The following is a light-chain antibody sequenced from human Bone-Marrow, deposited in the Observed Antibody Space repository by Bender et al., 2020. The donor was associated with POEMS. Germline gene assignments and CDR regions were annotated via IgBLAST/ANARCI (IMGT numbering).Light chain of an antibody. V-gene: IGLV2-14*03. CDR2: DVS. CDR1: SSDIGDYNY. J-gene: IGLJ3*02. CDR3: SSYTSSSTQV. Sequence: QSALTQPASVSGSPGQSITISCTGTSSDIGDYNYVSWYQHHPGKAPKLIIYDVSNRPSGVSNRFSGSKSGNTASLTISGLQAEDEADYYCSSYTSSSTQVFGGGTKLTVL.